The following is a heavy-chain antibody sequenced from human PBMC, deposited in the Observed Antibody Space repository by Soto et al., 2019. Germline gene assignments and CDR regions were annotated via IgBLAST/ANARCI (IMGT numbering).Heavy chain of an antibody. V-gene: IGHV3-30-3*01. Sequence: GGSLRLSCAASGFTFSSYAMHWVRQAPGKGLEWVAVISYDGSNKYYADSVKGRFTISRDNSKNTLYLQMNSLRAEDTAVYYCAREWELLLNYWGQGTLVTVSS. J-gene: IGHJ4*02. CDR3: AREWELLLNY. D-gene: IGHD1-26*01. CDR2: ISYDGSNK. CDR1: GFTFSSYA.